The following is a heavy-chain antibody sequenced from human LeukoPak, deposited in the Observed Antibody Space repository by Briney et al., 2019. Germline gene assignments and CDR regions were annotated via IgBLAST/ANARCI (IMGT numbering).Heavy chain of an antibody. CDR2: IYYSGST. J-gene: IGHJ4*02. Sequence: SETLSLTCTVSGGSISSYYWSWIRQPPGKGLEWIGYIYYSGSTNYNPSLKSRVTISVDTSKNQFSLKLSSVTAADTAVYYCARVGSGGSPDYWGQGALVTVSS. CDR1: GGSISSYY. V-gene: IGHV4-59*01. D-gene: IGHD2-15*01. CDR3: ARVGSGGSPDY.